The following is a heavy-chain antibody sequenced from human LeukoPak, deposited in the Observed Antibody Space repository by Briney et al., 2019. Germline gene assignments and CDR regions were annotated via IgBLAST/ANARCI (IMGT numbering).Heavy chain of an antibody. CDR3: ARDARKSIVVVTAIDY. CDR1: GFTFSNYS. V-gene: IGHV3-21*01. J-gene: IGHJ4*02. D-gene: IGHD2-21*02. CDR2: ISSSSSYI. Sequence: GGSLRLSCAAAGFTFSNYSMNWVRQAPGKGLEWVSSISSSSSYIYYADSVKGRFTISRDNAKNSPYLQMNSLRAEDTAVYYCARDARKSIVVVTAIDYWGQGTLVTVSS.